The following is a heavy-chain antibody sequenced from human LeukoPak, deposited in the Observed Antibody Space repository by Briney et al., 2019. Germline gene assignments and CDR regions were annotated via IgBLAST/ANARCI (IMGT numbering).Heavy chain of an antibody. CDR3: VRGMGVSMLYYFDY. Sequence: TGGSLRLSCSASGFRFSNHWMSWVRQAPGKGLEWVSVLYSDGTTYYADSVKGRFTISRDNSKNTLYLQMNSLRAEDTAVYYCVRGMGVSMLYYFDYWGQGTLVTVSS. V-gene: IGHV3-66*02. J-gene: IGHJ4*02. CDR2: LYSDGTT. D-gene: IGHD3-10*01. CDR1: GFRFSNHW.